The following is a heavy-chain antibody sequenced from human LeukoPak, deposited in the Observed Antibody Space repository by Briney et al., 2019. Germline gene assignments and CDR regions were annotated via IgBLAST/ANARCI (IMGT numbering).Heavy chain of an antibody. CDR3: ARGDYFASGSYSDS. Sequence: GGSLRLSCAASGFTFSSFWMSWVRQAPGKGLEWVANMKQDGSQKYYVDSVKGRFTISRDNVQNSLYLPMNSLRAEDTAVYYCARGDYFASGSYSDSWGQGILVTVSS. J-gene: IGHJ4*02. V-gene: IGHV3-7*01. CDR1: GFTFSSFW. CDR2: MKQDGSQK. D-gene: IGHD3-10*01.